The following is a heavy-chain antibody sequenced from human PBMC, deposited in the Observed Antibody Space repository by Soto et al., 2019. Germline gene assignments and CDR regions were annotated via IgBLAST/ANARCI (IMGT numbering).Heavy chain of an antibody. CDR1: GGSISSGDYY. J-gene: IGHJ5*02. V-gene: IGHV4-30-4*02. CDR2: RSYSGST. CDR3: AREGGLAYCGGDCLYNWFDP. D-gene: IGHD2-21*02. Sequence: PSDTLSLTCTVSGGSISSGDYYWSWVRQHPGKGLEWIGYRSYSGSTYYNPSLKSRVTIVVDTSRNQFSLRLSSVTAADTAVYYCAREGGLAYCGGDCLYNWFDPWGQGTLVTVSS.